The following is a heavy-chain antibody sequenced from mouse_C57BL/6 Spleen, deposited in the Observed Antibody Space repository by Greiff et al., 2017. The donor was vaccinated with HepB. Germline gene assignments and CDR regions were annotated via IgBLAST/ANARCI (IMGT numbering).Heavy chain of an antibody. Sequence: VQRVESGAELVRPGASVTLSCKASGYTFTDYEMHWVKQTPVHGLEWIGAIDPETGGTAYNQKFKGKAILTADKSSSTAYMELRSLTSEDSAVYYCTRGGSSSAYWGQGTLVTVSA. D-gene: IGHD1-1*01. V-gene: IGHV1-15*01. CDR1: GYTFTDYE. CDR2: IDPETGGT. CDR3: TRGGSSSAY. J-gene: IGHJ3*01.